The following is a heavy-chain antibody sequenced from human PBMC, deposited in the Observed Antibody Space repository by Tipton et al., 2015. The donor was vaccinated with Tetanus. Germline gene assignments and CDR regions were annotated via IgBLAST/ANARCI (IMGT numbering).Heavy chain of an antibody. D-gene: IGHD3-22*01. CDR1: GGSVRGGSYY. CDR2: IYESGTT. J-gene: IGHJ4*02. V-gene: IGHV4-30-2*01. Sequence: TLSLTCTVSGGSVRGGSYYWNWIRQPPGPGKGLEWIGYIYESGTTHYNPSLKSQVTLSLDMSKNHVSLNLTSVTAADTAVYYCARAVRFYYDSSTYYQYYFDSWGQGTLVTVSS. CDR3: ARAVRFYYDSSTYYQYYFDS.